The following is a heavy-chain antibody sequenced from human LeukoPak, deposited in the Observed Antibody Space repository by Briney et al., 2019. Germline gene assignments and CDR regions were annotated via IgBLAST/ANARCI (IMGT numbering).Heavy chain of an antibody. CDR1: GFTFSNYG. J-gene: IGHJ4*02. CDR3: VGWSDY. D-gene: IGHD2-15*01. CDR2: TSSDGTSK. Sequence: GGSLRLSCAASGFTFSNYGMHWGRQAPGKGLEWVAVTSSDGTSKNYVDSVKGRFTISRDNSKNTVYLQMNSLRGEDTAVYYCVGWSDYWGQGTLVTVSS. V-gene: IGHV3-30*03.